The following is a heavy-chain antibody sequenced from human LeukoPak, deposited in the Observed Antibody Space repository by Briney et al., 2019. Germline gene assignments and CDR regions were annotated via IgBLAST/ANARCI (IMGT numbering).Heavy chain of an antibody. J-gene: IGHJ4*01. CDR3: ARESTTGAGCFDY. Sequence: KPSEPLSLPCAVFGGYFSGYYWSWRREPPGKGLERIGEINRSGSTNYNPSLKSRVTISVDTSKNQFSLKLSSVTAADTAMYYCARESTTGAGCFDYWGHGTLVTVSS. CDR2: INRSGST. CDR1: GGYFSGYY. V-gene: IGHV4-34*01. D-gene: IGHD6-19*01.